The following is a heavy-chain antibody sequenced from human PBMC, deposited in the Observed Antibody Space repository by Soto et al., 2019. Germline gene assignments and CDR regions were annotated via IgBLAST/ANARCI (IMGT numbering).Heavy chain of an antibody. J-gene: IGHJ6*02. CDR1: GYTFTSYD. V-gene: IGHV1-18*01. D-gene: IGHD3-16*01. CDR3: ARMGDVPYYYYGMDV. CDR2: MNGYNGNA. Sequence: ASVKVSCKASGYTFTSYDINWVRQATGQGLEWLGWMNGYNGNAKYAENLQGRVTMTTDTSTSTAYMELRSLRSDDTAVYYCARMGDVPYYYYGMDVWGQGTTVTVSS.